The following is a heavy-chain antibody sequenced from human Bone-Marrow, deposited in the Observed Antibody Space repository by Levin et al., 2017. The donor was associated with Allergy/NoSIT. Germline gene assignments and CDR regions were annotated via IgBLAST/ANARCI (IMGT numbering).Heavy chain of an antibody. CDR2: IHSSGTT. CDR1: GGSISSYY. Sequence: SETLSLTCTVSGGSISSYYWSWIRQPPGKGLDWIGYIHSSGTTNYNPSLQSRVSISVDTSKNQFSLNLSSVTAADTAVYYCARGRYYYGSGSYFPFDYWGQGTLVTVSS. CDR3: ARGRYYYGSGSYFPFDY. V-gene: IGHV4-59*01. J-gene: IGHJ4*02. D-gene: IGHD3-10*01.